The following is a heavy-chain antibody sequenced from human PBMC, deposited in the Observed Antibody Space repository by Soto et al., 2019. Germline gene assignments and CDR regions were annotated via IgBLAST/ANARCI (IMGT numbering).Heavy chain of an antibody. CDR3: APLSVSLSGPYGIHV. CDR2: MFYSGLN. Sequence: ASETLSLTCSVSGYSVTSSDYYWAWIRQPPGKGLELIGSMFYSGLNYYHPSLKSRVTLSVDTSKNQFSVRLNSVAAADTAVYYCAPLSVSLSGPYGIHVWGQGTTVTVSS. D-gene: IGHD2-15*01. CDR1: GYSVTSSDYY. V-gene: IGHV4-39*01. J-gene: IGHJ6*02.